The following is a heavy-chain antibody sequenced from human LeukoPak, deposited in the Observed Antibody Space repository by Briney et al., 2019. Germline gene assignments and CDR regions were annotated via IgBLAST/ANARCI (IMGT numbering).Heavy chain of an antibody. Sequence: PGGSLRLSCAASGFTFSSYSMNWVRQAPGKGLEWVAAISSSSSYIYYADSVTGRFTISRDNAKNSLYLQMNSLRAEDTAVYYCARDLEMATITSFDFWGQGTLVTVSS. V-gene: IGHV3-21*01. D-gene: IGHD5-24*01. CDR1: GFTFSSYS. J-gene: IGHJ4*02. CDR2: ISSSSSYI. CDR3: ARDLEMATITSFDF.